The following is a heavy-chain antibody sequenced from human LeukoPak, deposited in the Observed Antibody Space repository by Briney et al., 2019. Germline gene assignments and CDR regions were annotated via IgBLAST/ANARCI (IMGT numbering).Heavy chain of an antibody. CDR1: GGSISRSSYY. Sequence: SGTLSLTCTVSGGSISRSSYYWGWIRQTPGKGLEWMGSFFYSGNTYYNPSLNSRVTISVETSKNQFSLRLSSVTAADTAVYYCAGTVGATFHFDYWGQGTLVTVSS. CDR2: FFYSGNT. J-gene: IGHJ4*02. V-gene: IGHV4-39*01. CDR3: AGTVGATFHFDY. D-gene: IGHD1-26*01.